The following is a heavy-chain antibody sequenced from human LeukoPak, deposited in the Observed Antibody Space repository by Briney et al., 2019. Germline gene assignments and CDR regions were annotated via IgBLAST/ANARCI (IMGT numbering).Heavy chain of an antibody. D-gene: IGHD6-13*01. CDR3: ARACDSSSCPLWYY. V-gene: IGHV3-7*04. J-gene: IGHJ4*02. Sequence: GGSLRLSCAASGFTFSVYWMSWVRQAPGKGLEWVANLKQDGTEQYYVDSVKGRFTISRDNAKNSLFLQMNSLRAEDTAGYYCARACDSSSCPLWYYWGQGTLVTVSS. CDR1: GFTFSVYW. CDR2: LKQDGTEQ.